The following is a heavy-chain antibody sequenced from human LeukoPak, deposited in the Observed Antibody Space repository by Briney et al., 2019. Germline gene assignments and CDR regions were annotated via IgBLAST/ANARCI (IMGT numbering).Heavy chain of an antibody. CDR1: GFTFSSYS. Sequence: PGGSLRLSCAASGFTFSSYSMNWVRQAPGKGLEWVSSISSSSSYIYHADSVKGRFTISRDNAKNSLYLQMNSLRAEDTAVYYCARESHYDYVWGSYRQDFDYWGQGTLVTVSS. D-gene: IGHD3-16*02. CDR3: ARESHYDYVWGSYRQDFDY. V-gene: IGHV3-21*01. J-gene: IGHJ4*02. CDR2: ISSSSSYI.